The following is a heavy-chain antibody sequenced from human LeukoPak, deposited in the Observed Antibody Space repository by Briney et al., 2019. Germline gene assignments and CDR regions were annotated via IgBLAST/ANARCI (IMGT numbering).Heavy chain of an antibody. CDR3: ARRPRYSSGWYYFDS. J-gene: IGHJ4*02. Sequence: PSETLSLTCAVYGESFSGDYWNWIRQPPGKGMEWVGEINHSGSTNSNPSLKSRVTISVDRSKNQFSLKLSSVTAADTAVYYCARRPRYSSGWYYFDSWGQGTLVTVAS. V-gene: IGHV4-34*01. D-gene: IGHD6-19*01. CDR2: INHSGST. CDR1: GESFSGDY.